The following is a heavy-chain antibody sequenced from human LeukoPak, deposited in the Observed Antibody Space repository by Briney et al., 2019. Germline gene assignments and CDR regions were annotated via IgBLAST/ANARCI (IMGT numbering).Heavy chain of an antibody. CDR1: GFTFSSYG. CDR3: AKDSLDYYSNMDI. J-gene: IGHJ3*02. Sequence: GRSLRLSCAASGFTFSSYGMHWVRQAPGKGLEWVAVISYDGSNKYYADSVKGRFTISRDNSKNTLYLQMNSLRAEDTAVYYCAKDSLDYYSNMDIWGQGTMVTVSS. D-gene: IGHD3-22*01. CDR2: ISYDGSNK. V-gene: IGHV3-30*18.